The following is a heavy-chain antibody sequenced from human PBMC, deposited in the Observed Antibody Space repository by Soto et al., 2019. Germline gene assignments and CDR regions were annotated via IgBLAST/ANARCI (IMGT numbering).Heavy chain of an antibody. Sequence: QVQLQQWGAGLLKPSETLSLTCAVYGGSFSGYYWSWIRQPPGKGLEWIGEINHSGSTNYNPSLKSRVTISVDTSKNQSCLKLSSVTAADTAVYYCARGQSSLLLDCWGQGVLVTVSS. D-gene: IGHD2-8*02. CDR2: INHSGST. V-gene: IGHV4-34*01. CDR3: ARGQSSLLLDC. CDR1: GGSFSGYY. J-gene: IGHJ4*02.